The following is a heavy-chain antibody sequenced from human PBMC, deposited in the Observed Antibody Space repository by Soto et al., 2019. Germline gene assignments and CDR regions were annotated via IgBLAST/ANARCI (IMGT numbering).Heavy chain of an antibody. CDR2: IDSSGNT. V-gene: IGHV4-31*03. CDR3: ATKVMTTVTFDS. Sequence: SETLSLTCTVSSGSISSGAYYWSWIRQLPGQGLEGIGYIDSSGNTYYNPFLRSRLTNSIDTSKNQFSLRLSSVTAAYTAGYYCATKVMTTVTFDSWGQGTLVTVSS. CDR1: SGSISSGAYY. D-gene: IGHD4-17*01. J-gene: IGHJ4*02.